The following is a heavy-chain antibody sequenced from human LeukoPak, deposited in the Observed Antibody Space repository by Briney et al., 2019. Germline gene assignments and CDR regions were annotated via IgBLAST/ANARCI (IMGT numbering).Heavy chain of an antibody. CDR2: ISSSGGTT. V-gene: IGHV3-21*01. J-gene: IGHJ4*02. D-gene: IGHD6-13*01. CDR3: ARGYSSSWIWDY. CDR1: GFTFSSYG. Sequence: GGSLRLSCAASGFTFSSYGMSWVRQAPGKGLEWVSAISSSGGTTYYTDSLKGRFTISRDNAKNSLYLQMNSLRAEDTAVYYCARGYSSSWIWDYWGQGTLVTVFS.